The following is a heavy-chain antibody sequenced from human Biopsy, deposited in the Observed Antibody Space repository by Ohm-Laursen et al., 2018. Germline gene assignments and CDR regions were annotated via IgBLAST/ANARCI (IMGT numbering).Heavy chain of an antibody. CDR1: GVSINGGRYY. V-gene: IGHV4-31*03. Sequence: SQTLSLTCTVSGVSINGGRYYWNWIRHHPGKGLEWIGNIFYSANTYYNPSLKSRVAMSVDTSKNQFSLRLTSVTAADTAVYYCARVAGGYAYYYGMDVWGQGTTVIVSS. D-gene: IGHD5-12*01. CDR3: ARVAGGYAYYYGMDV. CDR2: IFYSANT. J-gene: IGHJ6*02.